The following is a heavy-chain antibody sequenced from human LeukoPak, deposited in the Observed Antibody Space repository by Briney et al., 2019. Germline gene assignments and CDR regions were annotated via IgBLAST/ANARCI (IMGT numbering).Heavy chain of an antibody. CDR3: ARQFRVTDKPGDAFDI. Sequence: GESLKISCKGFGYSFTNYWIGWVRQMPGKGLEWMGIIYTGDSDTRYSPSFQGQVTISTDKSISTAYLQWSSLKASDTAMYYCARQFRVTDKPGDAFDIWGQGTMVTVSS. CDR1: GYSFTNYW. J-gene: IGHJ3*02. CDR2: IYTGDSDT. D-gene: IGHD2-21*02. V-gene: IGHV5-51*01.